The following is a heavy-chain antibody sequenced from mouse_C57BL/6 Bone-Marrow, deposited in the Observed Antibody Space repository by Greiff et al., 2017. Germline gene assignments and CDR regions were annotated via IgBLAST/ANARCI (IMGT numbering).Heavy chain of an antibody. D-gene: IGHD2-4*01. CDR3: ARSYDSFYFDY. V-gene: IGHV3-2*02. CDR2: ISYSGST. J-gene: IGHJ2*01. Sequence: VQLKESGPGLVKPSQSLSLTCTVTGYSITSDYAWNWIRQFPGNKLEWMGYISYSGSTSYNPSLKSRISITRDTSKNQFFLQLNSVTTEDTATYYCARSYDSFYFDYWGQGTTLTVSS. CDR1: GYSITSDYA.